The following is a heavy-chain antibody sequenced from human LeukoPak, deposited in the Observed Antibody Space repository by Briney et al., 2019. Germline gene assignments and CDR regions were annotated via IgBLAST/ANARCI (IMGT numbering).Heavy chain of an antibody. CDR2: IYHSGST. CDR3: ARDNSVRDEAWWFNP. V-gene: IGHV4-38-2*02. J-gene: IGHJ5*02. D-gene: IGHD5-24*01. Sequence: SETLSLTCTVSGYSISSGYYWGWIRQPPGKGLEWIGSIYHSGSTYYNPSLKSRVTISVDTSKNQFSLKLSSVTAADTAVYYCARDNSVRDEAWWFNPWGQGTLVTVPS. CDR1: GYSISSGYY.